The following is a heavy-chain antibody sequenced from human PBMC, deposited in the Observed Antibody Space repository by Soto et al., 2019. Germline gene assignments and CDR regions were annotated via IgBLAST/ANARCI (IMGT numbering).Heavy chain of an antibody. CDR3: ARSYCNGGSCYPDAVDI. J-gene: IGHJ3*02. CDR1: GGSISSSSYY. Sequence: QLQLQESGPGLVKPSETLSLTCTVSGGSISSSSYYWGWIRQPPGKGLEWIGSSYYSGSTYYNPSLKRRVPISVDTSKNQFALKLSSVTAADTAVYYCARSYCNGGSCYPDAVDIWGQRTMVTVSS. V-gene: IGHV4-39*01. D-gene: IGHD2-15*01. CDR2: SYYSGST.